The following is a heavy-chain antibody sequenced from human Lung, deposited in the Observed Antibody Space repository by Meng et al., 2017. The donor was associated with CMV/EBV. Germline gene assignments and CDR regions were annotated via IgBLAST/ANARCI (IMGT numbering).Heavy chain of an antibody. V-gene: IGHV3-21*01. CDR2: ISSSSSYI. CDR3: ARVGPFDFWSGYSGPDSYNWFDP. J-gene: IGHJ5*02. D-gene: IGHD3-3*01. Sequence: GGSXRLXCAASGFXFSSYSMNWVRQAPGKWLEWVSSISSSSSYIYYADSVKGRFTISRDNAKNSLYLQMNSLRAEDTAVYYCARVGPFDFWSGYSGPDSYNWFDPWXQGTXVTVSS. CDR1: GFXFSSYS.